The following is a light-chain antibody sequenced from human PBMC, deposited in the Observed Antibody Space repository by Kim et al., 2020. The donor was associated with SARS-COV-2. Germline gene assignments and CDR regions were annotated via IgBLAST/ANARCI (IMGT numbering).Light chain of an antibody. J-gene: IGLJ1*01. CDR2: GNS. V-gene: IGLV1-40*01. Sequence: QGVTISGTGSSSNIGAGYEVHWYQQLPGTAPKLLIYGNSNRPSGVPDRFSGSKSGTSASLAITGLQAEDEADYYCQSYDSSLSGYVFGTGTKVTVL. CDR1: SSNIGAGYE. CDR3: QSYDSSLSGYV.